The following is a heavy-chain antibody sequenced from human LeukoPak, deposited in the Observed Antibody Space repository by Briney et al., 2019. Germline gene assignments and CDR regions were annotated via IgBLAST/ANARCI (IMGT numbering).Heavy chain of an antibody. CDR1: GGSISSKY. J-gene: IGHJ3*02. Sequence: PSETLSLTCTLSGGSISSKYWSWIRQPPGKGVEWIGYIYYNGSTNYNPSLKSRVTISVDTSQKQFSLKLSSVTAADTAVYYCARGTVAEAFDIWGQGTMVTVSS. D-gene: IGHD6-19*01. V-gene: IGHV4-59*08. CDR2: IYYNGST. CDR3: ARGTVAEAFDI.